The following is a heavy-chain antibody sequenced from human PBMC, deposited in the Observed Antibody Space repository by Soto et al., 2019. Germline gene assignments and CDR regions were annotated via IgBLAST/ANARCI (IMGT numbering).Heavy chain of an antibody. CDR2: INRDGTVT. J-gene: IGHJ3*01. V-gene: IGHV3-7*04. CDR1: GFTFSAFW. CDR3: ARDLSPPGEFFYDAFDV. D-gene: IGHD2-21*01. Sequence: EVQLVESGGGLVQPGESLRLSCAASGFTFSAFWMTWLRQAPGKGLEWVANINRDGTVTHYGDSVEGRCTLSRDNAQNLLFLQLNSLRPEDTAMYYCARDLSPPGEFFYDAFDVWGQGTVVTVSS.